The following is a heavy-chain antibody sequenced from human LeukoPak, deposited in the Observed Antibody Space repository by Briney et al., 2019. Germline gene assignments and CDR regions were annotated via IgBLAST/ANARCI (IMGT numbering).Heavy chain of an antibody. CDR2: IYYSGST. D-gene: IGHD3-9*01. CDR1: GGSVSSGSYY. Sequence: SETLSLTCTVSGGSVSSGSYYWGWIRQPPGKGLEWIGNIYYSGSTYYNPSLKSRVTISVDTSKNQFSLKLSSVTAADTAVYYCARYSYDILTGYPKGWFDPWGQGTLVTVSS. V-gene: IGHV4-39*07. J-gene: IGHJ5*02. CDR3: ARYSYDILTGYPKGWFDP.